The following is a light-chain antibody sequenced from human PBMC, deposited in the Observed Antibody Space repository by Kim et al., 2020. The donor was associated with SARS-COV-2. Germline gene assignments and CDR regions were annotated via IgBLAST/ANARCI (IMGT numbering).Light chain of an antibody. J-gene: IGKJ4*01. CDR3: QQRTTSIT. Sequence: SLSPGERATLSCKASQSVGSQLAWYQQKPGQPPRLLIYDASNRAAGIPARFSGSGSGTDFTLTISSLDPEDFAVYYCQQRTTSITFGGGTKVDIK. CDR1: QSVGSQ. CDR2: DAS. V-gene: IGKV3-11*01.